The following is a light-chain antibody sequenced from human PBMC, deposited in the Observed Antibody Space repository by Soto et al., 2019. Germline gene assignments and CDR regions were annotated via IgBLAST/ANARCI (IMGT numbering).Light chain of an antibody. CDR2: GAS. CDR3: QQHDKSLQFT. J-gene: IGKJ3*01. V-gene: IGKV3-20*01. CDR1: QSVSSDY. Sequence: EIVLTQSPGTLSLSPGERATLSCRASQSVSSDYLAWYQLKPGQAPRLLIYGASSRATGIPDRFSGSGSGTDFTLTISRLEPEDFAVYCCQQHDKSLQFTFGPGTKVDI.